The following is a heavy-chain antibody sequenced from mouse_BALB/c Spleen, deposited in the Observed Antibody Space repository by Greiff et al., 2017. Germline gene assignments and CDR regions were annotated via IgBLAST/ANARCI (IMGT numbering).Heavy chain of an antibody. D-gene: IGHD2-3*01. CDR3: ARDDGYYVMDY. J-gene: IGHJ4*01. V-gene: IGHV5-17*02. CDR1: GFTFSSYA. CDR2: ISSGSSTI. Sequence: EVKLMESGGGLVKPGGSLKLSCAASGFTFSSYAMSWVRQTPEKRLEWVASISSGSSTIYYADTVKGRFTISRDNPKNTLFLQMTSLRSEDTAMYYCARDDGYYVMDYWGQGTSVTVSS.